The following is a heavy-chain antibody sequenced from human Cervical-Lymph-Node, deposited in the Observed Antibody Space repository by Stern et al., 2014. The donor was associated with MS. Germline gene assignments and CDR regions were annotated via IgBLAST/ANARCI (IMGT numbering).Heavy chain of an antibody. CDR1: GDSMSDYF. D-gene: IGHD3-3*01. CDR3: AREGIMIYGVVRRDAFDI. CDR2: IHYTGST. J-gene: IGHJ3*02. Sequence: QVQLQESGPGLVKPSETLSLSCTVSGDSMSDYFWSWIRQPPGKGLEWIGYIHYTGSTNYNPSLKSRVTMSVDTSKNQFSLTLNSVTAADTAVYYCAREGIMIYGVVRRDAFDIWGRGTMVTVSP. V-gene: IGHV4-59*01.